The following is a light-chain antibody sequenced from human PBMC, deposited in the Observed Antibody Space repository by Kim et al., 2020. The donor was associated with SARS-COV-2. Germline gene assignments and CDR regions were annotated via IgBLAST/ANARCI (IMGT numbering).Light chain of an antibody. CDR1: QSVGSW. CDR3: QQYNSYST. V-gene: IGKV1-5*03. CDR2: KTS. Sequence: LSASVGDTVTITYRASQSVGSWLAWYQQKPGKAPKLLIYKTSNVESGVPSRFSGSGYGTDFTLTISSLQPDDFATYYCQQYNSYSTFGQGTKLEI. J-gene: IGKJ2*01.